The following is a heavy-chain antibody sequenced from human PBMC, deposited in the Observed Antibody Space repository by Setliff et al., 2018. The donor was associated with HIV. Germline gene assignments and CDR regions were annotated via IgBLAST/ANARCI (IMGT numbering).Heavy chain of an antibody. D-gene: IGHD5-18*01. J-gene: IGHJ4*02. V-gene: IGHV4-59*11. CDR3: ASTGGYSYGFFDS. Sequence: SETLSLTCTVSGGSIFSHYWSWIRQPQGKGLEWIGYIYYSGSTNYNPSLKSRVTISVDTSKNQFSLKLSSVTAADTALYYCASTGGYSYGFFDSWGQGALVTVSS. CDR1: GGSIFSHY. CDR2: IYYSGST.